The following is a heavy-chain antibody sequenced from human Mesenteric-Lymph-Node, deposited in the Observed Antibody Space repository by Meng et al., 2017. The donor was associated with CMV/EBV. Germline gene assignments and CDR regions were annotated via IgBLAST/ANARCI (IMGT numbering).Heavy chain of an antibody. Sequence: GGSLRLSCAASGFTFSSYAMHWVRQATGKGLEWVSAIGTAGDTYYPGSVKGRFTISRENAKNSLYLQMNSLRAGDTAVYYCARDRRYYSNYYYYYYGMDVWGQGTTVTVSS. CDR1: GFTFSSYA. CDR3: ARDRRYYSNYYYYYYGMDV. D-gene: IGHD4-11*01. CDR2: IGTAGDT. V-gene: IGHV3-13*01. J-gene: IGHJ6*02.